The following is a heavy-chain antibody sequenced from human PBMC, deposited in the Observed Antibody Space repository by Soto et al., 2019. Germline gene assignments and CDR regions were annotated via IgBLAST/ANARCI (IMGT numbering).Heavy chain of an antibody. CDR3: ARLYMVRGVMNWLDP. Sequence: QVQLQESGPGRVKPSGTLSLTCAVSGGSISSSNWCSWVRQPPGKGLEWIGDIYHSGSTNYNPSLKSRVTISVDKSKNQFSLKLSSVTAADTAVYYCARLYMVRGVMNWLDPWGQGTLVTVSS. CDR1: GGSISSSNW. J-gene: IGHJ5*02. V-gene: IGHV4-4*02. CDR2: IYHSGST. D-gene: IGHD3-10*01.